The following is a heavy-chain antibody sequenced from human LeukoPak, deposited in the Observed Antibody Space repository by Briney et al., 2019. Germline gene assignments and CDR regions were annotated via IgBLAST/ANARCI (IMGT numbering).Heavy chain of an antibody. CDR3: ARGSLRYCSSTSCRTGFDY. J-gene: IGHJ4*02. Sequence: PGRSLRLSCAASGFTFSSYAMHWVRQAPGKGLEWVAVISYDGSNKYYADSVKGRFTISRDNSKNTLYLQMNSLRAEDTAVYYCARGSLRYCSSTSCRTGFDYWGQGTLVTVSS. V-gene: IGHV3-30-3*01. D-gene: IGHD2-2*01. CDR1: GFTFSSYA. CDR2: ISYDGSNK.